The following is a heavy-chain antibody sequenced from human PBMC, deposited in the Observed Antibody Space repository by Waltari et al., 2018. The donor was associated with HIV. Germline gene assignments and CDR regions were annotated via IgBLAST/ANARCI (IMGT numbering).Heavy chain of an antibody. D-gene: IGHD7-27*01. CDR1: GFTFSNFG. CDR3: VRALGDY. CDR2: ISNDGSKK. Sequence: QVQLVESGGGVVQPGKSLRLSCAASGFTFSNFGMHWVRQAPGKGLEGVALISNDGSKKYYADSVKGRFTISRANSKNTLYLQMNSLRPDDTAVYYCVRALGDYWGQGTLATISS. V-gene: IGHV3-30-3*01. J-gene: IGHJ4*02.